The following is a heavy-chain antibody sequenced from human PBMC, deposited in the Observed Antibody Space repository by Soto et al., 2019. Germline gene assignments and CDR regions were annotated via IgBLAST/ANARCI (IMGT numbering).Heavy chain of an antibody. V-gene: IGHV3-48*01. CDR1: GFTFGTYS. CDR3: ARDLPDSSGWN. CDR2: ISSSSSTI. Sequence: EVQLVESGGGLVQPGGSLRLSCAASGFTFGTYSRNWVRQAPGKGLEWVSYISSSSSTIYYADSVKGRFTISRDNATNSLYLQMNSLRAEDTAVYYCARDLPDSSGWNWGQGTLVTVSS. J-gene: IGHJ4*02. D-gene: IGHD6-19*01.